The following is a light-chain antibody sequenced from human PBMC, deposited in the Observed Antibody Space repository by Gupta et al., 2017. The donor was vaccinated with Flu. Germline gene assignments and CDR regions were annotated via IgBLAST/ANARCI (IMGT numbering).Light chain of an antibody. V-gene: IGKV1-5*03. CDR2: QAS. CDR1: QSIYTW. Sequence: VGDSVTITCRGSQSIYTWLVRYQQKPGKAPKLLNYQASTLESGVPLRFSGCGSGIEFTLTISSLQPDDSATYSCQQYITYSTFGPGAKVEIK. J-gene: IGKJ1*01. CDR3: QQYITYST.